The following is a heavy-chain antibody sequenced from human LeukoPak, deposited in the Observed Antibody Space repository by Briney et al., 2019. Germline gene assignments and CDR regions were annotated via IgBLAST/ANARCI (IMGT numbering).Heavy chain of an antibody. V-gene: IGHV4-59*01. Sequence: SETLSLTCTVSGGSISSYHWSWIRQPPGKGLEWIGYIYYSGSTNYNPSLKSRVTISVDTSKNQFSLKLSSVTAADTAVYYCATTPGFGELCSDCYSWHYWGQGTLVTVSS. D-gene: IGHD3-10*01. CDR3: ATTPGFGELCSDCYSWHY. J-gene: IGHJ4*02. CDR2: IYYSGST. CDR1: GGSISSYH.